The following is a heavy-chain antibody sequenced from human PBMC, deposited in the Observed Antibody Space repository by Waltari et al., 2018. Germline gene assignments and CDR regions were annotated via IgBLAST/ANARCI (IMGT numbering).Heavy chain of an antibody. CDR3: ARARGVGLRRNWYFDL. D-gene: IGHD3-10*01. Sequence: EVQLVESGGGLVQPGGSLRLSCAASGFTVSRNYMRWVRPATGKGLEWVSVIYSGGSTYYADSVKGRFTISRDNSKNTLYLQMNSLRAEDTAVYYCARARGVGLRRNWYFDLWGRGTLVTVSS. CDR2: IYSGGST. J-gene: IGHJ2*01. V-gene: IGHV3-66*02. CDR1: GFTVSRNY.